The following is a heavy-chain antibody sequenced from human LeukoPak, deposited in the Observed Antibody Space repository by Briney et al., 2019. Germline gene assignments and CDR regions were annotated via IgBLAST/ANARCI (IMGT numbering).Heavy chain of an antibody. CDR2: IYYSGSI. D-gene: IGHD3-22*01. J-gene: IGHJ4*02. V-gene: IGHV4-30-4*01. CDR1: GGSISSGDYY. CDR3: ARETYYYDSSGYYYFDY. Sequence: SETLSLTCTVSGGSISSGDYYWSWIRQPPGKGLEWIGYIYYSGSIYYNPSLKSRVTISVDTSKNQFSLKLSSVTAADTAVYYCARETYYYDSSGYYYFDYWGQGTLVTVSS.